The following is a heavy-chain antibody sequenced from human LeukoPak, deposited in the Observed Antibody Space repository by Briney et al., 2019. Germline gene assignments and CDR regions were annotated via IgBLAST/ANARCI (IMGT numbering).Heavy chain of an antibody. CDR3: ARVDDVTHTTVDY. CDR2: INPNSGGT. V-gene: IGHV1-2*02. D-gene: IGHD4-17*01. J-gene: IGHJ4*02. CDR1: GYTFTGYY. Sequence: GASVKVSCKASGYTFTGYYMHWVRQAPGQGLEWMGWINPNSGGTNYAQKFQGRVTMTRDASISTAYMELSRLRSDDTAMYYCARVDDVTHTTVDYWGQGTLVTVSS.